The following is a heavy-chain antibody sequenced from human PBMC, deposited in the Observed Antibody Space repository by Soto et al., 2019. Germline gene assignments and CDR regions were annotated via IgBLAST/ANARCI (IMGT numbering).Heavy chain of an antibody. CDR2: ISYDGSNK. D-gene: IGHD6-6*01. V-gene: IGHV3-30*18. J-gene: IGHJ6*02. CDR1: GFTFSSYG. CDR3: AKDGPEPESDGIAARPTYYYYYGMDV. Sequence: QVQLVESGGGVVQPGRSLRLSCAASGFTFSSYGMHWVRQAPGKGLEWVAVISYDGSNKYYTDSVKGRFTISRDNSKNTLYLQMNSLRAEDTAVYYCAKDGPEPESDGIAARPTYYYYYGMDVWGQGTTVTVSS.